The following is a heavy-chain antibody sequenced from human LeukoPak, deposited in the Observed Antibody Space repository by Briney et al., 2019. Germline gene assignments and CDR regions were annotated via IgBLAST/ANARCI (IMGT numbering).Heavy chain of an antibody. Sequence: GASVKVSCXASGYTFTSYYMHWVRQAHGQGLEWMGIINPSGGSTSYAQKFQGRVAMTRDTSTSTVYMELSSLRSEDTAAYYCARVWDGYNPGLGDWGQGTLVTVSS. J-gene: IGHJ4*02. V-gene: IGHV1-46*01. D-gene: IGHD5-24*01. CDR3: ARVWDGYNPGLGD. CDR2: INPSGGST. CDR1: GYTFTSYY.